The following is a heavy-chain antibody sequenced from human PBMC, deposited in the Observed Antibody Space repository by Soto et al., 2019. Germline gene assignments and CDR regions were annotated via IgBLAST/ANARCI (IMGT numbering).Heavy chain of an antibody. CDR2: ISGSGGST. V-gene: IGHV3-23*01. CDR3: AKDHSQLSGGSCYSEYRSWFDP. Sequence: GESLKISCAASGFTFSSYAMSWVRQAPGKGLEWVSAISGSGGSTYYADSVKGRFTISRDNSKNTLYLQMNSLRAEDTAVYYCAKDHSQLSGGSCYSEYRSWFDPWGQGTLVTVSS. D-gene: IGHD2-15*01. CDR1: GFTFSSYA. J-gene: IGHJ5*02.